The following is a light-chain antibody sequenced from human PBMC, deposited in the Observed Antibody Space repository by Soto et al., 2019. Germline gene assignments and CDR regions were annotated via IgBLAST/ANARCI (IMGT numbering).Light chain of an antibody. CDR1: QSISTN. CDR2: DAS. CDR3: QHYNNWPPKT. V-gene: IGKV3-15*01. J-gene: IGKJ1*01. Sequence: EIVMTQSPATLSVSPGERVTLSCRASQSISTNLAWYQQTPGQAPRLLISDASTRATGIPARFSGSGSGTDFTLTIDSLQSEYFAVYYCQHYNNWPPKTFGKGTKV.